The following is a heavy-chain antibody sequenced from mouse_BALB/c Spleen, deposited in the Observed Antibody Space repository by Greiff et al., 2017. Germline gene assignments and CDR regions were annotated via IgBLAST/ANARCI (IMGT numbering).Heavy chain of an antibody. CDR3: ARFGYDYDRDWFAY. V-gene: IGHV5-17*02. D-gene: IGHD2-4*01. CDR1: GFTFSSFG. CDR2: ISSGSSTI. Sequence: EVHLVESGGGLVQPGGSRKLSCAASGFTFSSFGMHWVRQAPEKGLEWVAYISSGSSTIYYADTVKGRFTISRDNPKNTLFLQMTSLRSEDTAMYYCARFGYDYDRDWFAYWGQGTLVTVSA. J-gene: IGHJ3*01.